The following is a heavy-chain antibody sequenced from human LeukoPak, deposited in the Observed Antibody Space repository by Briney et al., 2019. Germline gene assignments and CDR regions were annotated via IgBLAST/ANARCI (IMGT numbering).Heavy chain of an antibody. CDR1: GFTFSSYE. D-gene: IGHD6-19*01. V-gene: IGHV3-48*03. J-gene: IGHJ4*02. Sequence: QPGGSLRLSCAASGFTFSSYEMNWVRQAPGKGLEWVSYISSSGSTIYYADSVKGRFTVSRDNSKNTLYLQMNNLRADDTALYYCAKDQVGQWPYYLDNWGQGTQVTVSS. CDR2: ISSSGSTI. CDR3: AKDQVGQWPYYLDN.